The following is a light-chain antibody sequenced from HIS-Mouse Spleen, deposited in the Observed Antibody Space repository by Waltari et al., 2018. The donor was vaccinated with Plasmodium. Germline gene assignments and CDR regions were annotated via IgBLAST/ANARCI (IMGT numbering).Light chain of an antibody. Sequence: QSALTQPRSVSGSPGQSVTISCPGTSSDVGGYNYVSWYQQHPGKAPKLMFYDVSKRPSAVPDRFSGSTSGSTASLTISGLQAEDEADYYCGSYAGSYTVVFGGGTKLTVL. CDR2: DVS. V-gene: IGLV2-11*01. J-gene: IGLJ2*01. CDR3: GSYAGSYTVV. CDR1: SSDVGGYNY.